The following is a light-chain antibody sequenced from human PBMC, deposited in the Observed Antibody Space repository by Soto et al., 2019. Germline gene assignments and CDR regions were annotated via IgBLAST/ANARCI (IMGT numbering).Light chain of an antibody. CDR3: SSHSGSTLVV. J-gene: IGLJ2*01. Sequence: QSALTQPPSASGSPGQSVTISCTGTSSDVGGYDYVSWYQQHPGKAPKLMIYDVNKRPSGVPDRFSGSTSGNTASLAVSGLPEEEEADYYCSSHSGSTLVVFGGGTKLTVL. V-gene: IGLV2-8*01. CDR2: DVN. CDR1: SSDVGGYDY.